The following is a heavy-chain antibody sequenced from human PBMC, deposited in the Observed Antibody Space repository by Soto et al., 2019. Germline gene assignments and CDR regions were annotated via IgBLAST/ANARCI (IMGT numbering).Heavy chain of an antibody. J-gene: IGHJ4*02. CDR2: IYTSGNT. Sequence: QVQLQESGPGLVKPLETLSLTCTVSGGSISSYHWSWIRQSAGKGLEWIGRIYTSGNTHYNPSLKSRVTVSIDPSKNQFFLTVNSVTAADSAVDYCARESGDNWDYEAYWGQGTPVTVSS. V-gene: IGHV4-4*07. CDR3: ARESGDNWDYEAY. D-gene: IGHD1-7*01. CDR1: GGSISSYH.